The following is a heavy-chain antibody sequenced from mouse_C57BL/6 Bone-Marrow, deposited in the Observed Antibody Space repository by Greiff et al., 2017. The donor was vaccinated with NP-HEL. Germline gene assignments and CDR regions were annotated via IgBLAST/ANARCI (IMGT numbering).Heavy chain of an antibody. V-gene: IGHV7-3*01. CDR3: ARYAPRDYYAMDY. J-gene: IGHJ4*01. CDR1: GFTFTDYY. Sequence: EVKLVESGGGLVQPGGSLSLSCAASGFTFTDYYMSWVRQPPGKALEWLGFIRNKANGYTTEYSASVKGRFTISRDNSQSILYLQMNALRAEDSATYYCARYAPRDYYAMDYWGQGTSVTVSS. CDR2: IRNKANGYTT.